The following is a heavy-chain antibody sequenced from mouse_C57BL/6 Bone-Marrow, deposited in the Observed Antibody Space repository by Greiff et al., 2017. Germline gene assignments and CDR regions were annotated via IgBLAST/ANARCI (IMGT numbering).Heavy chain of an antibody. Sequence: VQLQQSGAELVKPGASVKISCKASGYAFSSYWMNWVKQRPGKGLEWIGQIYPGDGDTNYNGKFKGKATLTADKSSSTAYMQLSSLTSEDSAVYFCARLDCYRCYFDYWGQGTTLTVSS. J-gene: IGHJ2*01. D-gene: IGHD1-1*01. CDR1: GYAFSSYW. CDR3: ARLDCYRCYFDY. CDR2: IYPGDGDT. V-gene: IGHV1-80*01.